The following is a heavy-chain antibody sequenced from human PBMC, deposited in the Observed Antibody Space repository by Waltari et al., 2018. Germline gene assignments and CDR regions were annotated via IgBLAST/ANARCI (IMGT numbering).Heavy chain of an antibody. CDR3: ARVLIAARPYYYYYMDV. CDR1: GYSISSGSY. J-gene: IGHJ6*03. V-gene: IGHV4-38-2*01. D-gene: IGHD6-6*01. CDR2: IYHSGST. Sequence: QVQLQESGPGLVKPSETLSLTCAVSGYSISSGSYWGWIRQPPGKGLEWIGSIYHSGSTYYNPSLKSRVTISVDTSKNQFSLKLSSVTAADTAVYYCARVLIAARPYYYYYMDVWGKGTTVTVSS.